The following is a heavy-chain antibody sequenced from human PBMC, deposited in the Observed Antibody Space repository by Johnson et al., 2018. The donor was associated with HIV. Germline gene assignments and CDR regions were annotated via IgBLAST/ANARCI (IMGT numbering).Heavy chain of an antibody. CDR1: GFTFSGYG. J-gene: IGHJ3*02. Sequence: QVQLVESGGGAVQPGKSLRLSCAASGFTFSGYGMHWVRQAPGKGLEWVAVISYDGSNKYYADSVKGRFTISRENAKNSLYLQMNSLRAGDTAVYYCARSDRAEGGRGDAFDIWGQGTMVTVSS. CDR2: ISYDGSNK. D-gene: IGHD3-16*01. CDR3: ARSDRAEGGRGDAFDI. V-gene: IGHV3-30*03.